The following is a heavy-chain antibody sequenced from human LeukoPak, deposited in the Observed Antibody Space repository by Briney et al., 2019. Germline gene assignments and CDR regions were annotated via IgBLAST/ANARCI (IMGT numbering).Heavy chain of an antibody. V-gene: IGHV3-23*01. CDR1: GFTFSNYA. D-gene: IGHD1-1*01. CDR3: ANAQPYKKYFDY. CDR2: ISNSGDTT. Sequence: PGGSLRLSCAASGFTFSNYAMSWVRQAPGKGLEWVSTISNSGDTTDYADSVKGRFTISRDNAKNSLYLQMNSLRAEDTAFYYCANAQPYKKYFDYWGQGTLVTVSS. J-gene: IGHJ4*02.